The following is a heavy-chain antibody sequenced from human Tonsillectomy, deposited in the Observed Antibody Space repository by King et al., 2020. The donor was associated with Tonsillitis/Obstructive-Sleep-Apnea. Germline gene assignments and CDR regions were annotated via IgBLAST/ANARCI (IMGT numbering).Heavy chain of an antibody. CDR3: ASAPSDVRYYGMDV. V-gene: IGHV5-51*01. J-gene: IGHJ6*02. Sequence: VQLVESGAEVKKPGESLKISCKGSGHSFTSNWIGWVRQMPGNGLEWMGIIYPGDSDTRYSPSFQGRVSISADKSISTAYLQWNSLKASDTAMYYCASAPSDVRYYGMDVWGQGTTVTVSS. CDR1: GHSFTSNW. CDR2: IYPGDSDT.